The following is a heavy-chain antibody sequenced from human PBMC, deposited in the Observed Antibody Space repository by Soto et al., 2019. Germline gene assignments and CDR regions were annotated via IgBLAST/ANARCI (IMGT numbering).Heavy chain of an antibody. Sequence: SVKVSCKASGGTFSSYAISWVRQAPGQGLEWMGGIIPIFGTANYAQKFQGRVTITADESTSTAYMELSSLRSEDTAVYYCARVITTPTSPDIWGQGTMVTVSS. CDR2: IIPIFGTA. V-gene: IGHV1-69*13. CDR1: GGTFSSYA. CDR3: ARVITTPTSPDI. J-gene: IGHJ3*02. D-gene: IGHD4-4*01.